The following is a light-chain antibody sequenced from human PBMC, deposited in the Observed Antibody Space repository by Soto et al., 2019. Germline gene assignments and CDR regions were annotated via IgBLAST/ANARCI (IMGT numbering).Light chain of an antibody. V-gene: IGLV2-14*03. J-gene: IGLJ2*01. CDR1: SSDVGGYNY. CDR2: DVT. Sequence: QSALTQPASVSGSPEQSITISCTGTSSDVGGYNYVSWYQHHPGKAPKLMIYDVTNRPSGISNRFSGSRSGNTASLTISGLQAEDEANYYCSSYTSISTVVFGGGTKLTVL. CDR3: SSYTSISTVV.